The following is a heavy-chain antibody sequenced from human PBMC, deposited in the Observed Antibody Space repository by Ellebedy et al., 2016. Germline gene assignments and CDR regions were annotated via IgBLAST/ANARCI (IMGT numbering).Heavy chain of an antibody. CDR3: AKADYGDFAEYFQH. V-gene: IGHV3-23*01. J-gene: IGHJ1*01. CDR1: GFTFSSYA. Sequence: GGSLRLXXAASGFTFSSYAMSWVRQAPGKGLEWVSAISGSGGSTYYADSVKGRFTISRDNSKNTLYLQMNSLRAEDTAVYYCAKADYGDFAEYFQHWGQGTLVTVSS. D-gene: IGHD4-17*01. CDR2: ISGSGGST.